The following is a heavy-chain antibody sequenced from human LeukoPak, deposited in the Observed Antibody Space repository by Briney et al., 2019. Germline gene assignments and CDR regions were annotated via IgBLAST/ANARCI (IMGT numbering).Heavy chain of an antibody. CDR1: GGSISRSNW. D-gene: IGHD6-13*01. V-gene: IGHV4-4*02. CDR2: IYYSGST. Sequence: SETLSLTCAVSGGSISRSNWWSWVRQPPGKGLEWIGSIYYSGSTYYNPSLKSRVTISVDTSKNQFSLKLSSVTAADTAVYYCARGPGIAALYGMDVWGQGTTVTVSS. J-gene: IGHJ6*02. CDR3: ARGPGIAALYGMDV.